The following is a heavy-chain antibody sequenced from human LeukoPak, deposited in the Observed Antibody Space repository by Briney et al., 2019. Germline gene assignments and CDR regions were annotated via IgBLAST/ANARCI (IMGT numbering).Heavy chain of an antibody. CDR2: TYYRSKWYN. CDR1: GDSASSNSAA. D-gene: IGHD1-7*01. V-gene: IGHV6-1*01. Sequence: SQTLSLTCAISGDSASSNSAAWNWIRQSPSRGLEWLGRTYYRSKWYNDYAVSVKSRITINPDASKNQFSLQLNSVTPEDTAVYYCASYNWNYGKFDYWGQGTLVTVSS. J-gene: IGHJ4*02. CDR3: ASYNWNYGKFDY.